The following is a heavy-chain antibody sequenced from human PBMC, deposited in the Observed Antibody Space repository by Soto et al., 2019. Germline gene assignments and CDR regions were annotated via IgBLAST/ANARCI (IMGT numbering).Heavy chain of an antibody. CDR2: IFYSGGT. Sequence: SETLSLTCTVSGGAILDSTYYWAWIRQPPGKGLEWIGTIFYSGGTFYTPSLKSRVTMSVDTSKNQFSLKLTSVTAADTAVYYCARDGPHITIFGYGDYWGQGNLVTVSS. CDR1: GGAILDSTYY. CDR3: ARDGPHITIFGYGDY. J-gene: IGHJ4*02. V-gene: IGHV4-39*02. D-gene: IGHD3-3*01.